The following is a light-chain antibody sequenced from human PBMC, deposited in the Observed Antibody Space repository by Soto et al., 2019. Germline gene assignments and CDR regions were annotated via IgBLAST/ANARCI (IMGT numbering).Light chain of an antibody. J-gene: IGKJ1*01. CDR2: KAS. CDR1: QTISSW. CDR3: QHYNPYST. V-gene: IGKV1-5*03. Sequence: DIQMTQSPSTLSGSVGDRVTITCRASQTISSWLAWYQQKPGKAPKLLIYKASTLKSGVPSRFSGSGSGTEFTLTISSLQPDDFATYYCQHYNPYSTFGQGTKVDIK.